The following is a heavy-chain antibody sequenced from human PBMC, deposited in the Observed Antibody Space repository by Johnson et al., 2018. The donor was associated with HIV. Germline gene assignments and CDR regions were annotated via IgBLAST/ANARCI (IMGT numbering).Heavy chain of an antibody. D-gene: IGHD7-27*01. J-gene: IGHJ3*02. Sequence: EVQLVESGGGLAQPGGSLRLSCAASGFSFSSYWMSWVRQAPGKGLEWVANIKQEGIEKYYVDSVKGRFTISRDNAKNSTYLQMNSLRAEDTAVYYCARGRDSTGDGGAFDIWGQGTMVTVSS. CDR1: GFSFSSYW. CDR2: IKQEGIEK. CDR3: ARGRDSTGDGGAFDI. V-gene: IGHV3-7*05.